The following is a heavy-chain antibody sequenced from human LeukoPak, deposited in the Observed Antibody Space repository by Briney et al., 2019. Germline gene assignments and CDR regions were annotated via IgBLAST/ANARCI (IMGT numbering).Heavy chain of an antibody. D-gene: IGHD3-10*01. CDR1: GGSISSSSYY. V-gene: IGHV4-39*01. CDR3: ARSVVWFGELPFFDY. J-gene: IGHJ4*02. CDR2: IYYSGST. Sequence: PSETLSLTCTVSGGSISSSSYYWGWIRQPPGKGLEWIGSIYYSGSTYYNPSLESRVTISVDTSKNQFSLKLSSVTAADTAVYYCARSVVWFGELPFFDYWGQGTLVTVSS.